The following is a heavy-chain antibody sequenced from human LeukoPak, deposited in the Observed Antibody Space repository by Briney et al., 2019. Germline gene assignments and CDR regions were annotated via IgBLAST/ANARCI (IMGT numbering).Heavy chain of an antibody. D-gene: IGHD3-10*01. Sequence: GGSLRLSCAASGFTFSSYGMHWVRQAPCKGLEWVAVISYEGSNKYYADSVKGRFTISRDNSKNTLYLQMNSLRAEDTAVYYCAKDESEMVRGVIYDAFDIWGQGTMVTVSS. CDR2: ISYEGSNK. CDR3: AKDESEMVRGVIYDAFDI. V-gene: IGHV3-30*18. CDR1: GFTFSSYG. J-gene: IGHJ3*02.